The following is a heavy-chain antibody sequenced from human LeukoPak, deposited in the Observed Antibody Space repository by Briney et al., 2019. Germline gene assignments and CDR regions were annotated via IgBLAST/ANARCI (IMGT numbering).Heavy chain of an antibody. CDR3: ARDEDTSALSEY. D-gene: IGHD2/OR15-2a*01. J-gene: IGHJ4*02. V-gene: IGHV3-23*01. Sequence: GSLRLSCAGSGFSFSSNTMSWVRQAPGRGLEWVSAISNNGGRTDYADSVKGRFTISRDNSKSTLYLHMDSLRAEDTAVYYCARDEDTSALSEYWGQGTLVTVSS. CDR2: ISNNGGRT. CDR1: GFSFSSNT.